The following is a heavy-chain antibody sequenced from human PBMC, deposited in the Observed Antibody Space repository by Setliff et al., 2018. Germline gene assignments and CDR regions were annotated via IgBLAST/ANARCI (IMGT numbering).Heavy chain of an antibody. J-gene: IGHJ3*01. V-gene: IGHV3-21*06. CDR1: TFTLGTYS. D-gene: IGHD6-25*01. CDR2: ISPYSDYI. Sequence: SLRLSCAASTFTLGTYSMHRVRQAPGKGLAWVSSISPYSDYIYYADSVKGRFTISRDNAKNSLYLQMNSLGAEDTAVYFCARSPANGGHDAFDVWGQGTMVTVSS. CDR3: ARSPANGGHDAFDV.